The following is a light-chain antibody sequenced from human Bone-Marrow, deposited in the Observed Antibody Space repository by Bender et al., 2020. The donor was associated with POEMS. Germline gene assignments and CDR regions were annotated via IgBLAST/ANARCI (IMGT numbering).Light chain of an antibody. CDR3: CSYAGSSTWV. Sequence: QSALTQPASVSGSPGQSITISCTGTSSDVGTYNLVSWYQQHPGKAPKFMIYEGSKRPSGVSNRFSGSKSGNTASLTISGLQAEDEAHYYCCSYAGSSTWVFGGGTKLTVL. J-gene: IGLJ3*02. V-gene: IGLV2-23*01. CDR1: SSDVGTYNL. CDR2: EGS.